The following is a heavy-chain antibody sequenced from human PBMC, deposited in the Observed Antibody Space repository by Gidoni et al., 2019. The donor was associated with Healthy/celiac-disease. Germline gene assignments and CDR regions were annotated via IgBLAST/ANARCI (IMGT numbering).Heavy chain of an antibody. Sequence: QLQLQESGPGLVKPSETLSLTCTVSGGSISSSSYYWGWIRQPPGKVLEWIGSIYYSGSTYYNPSLKSRVTISVDTSKNQFTLKLSSVTAADTAVYYCASRGNYYDSSGYYDFMDYWGQGTLVTVSS. CDR2: IYYSGST. CDR1: GGSISSSSYY. J-gene: IGHJ4*02. D-gene: IGHD3-22*01. CDR3: ASRGNYYDSSGYYDFMDY. V-gene: IGHV4-39*01.